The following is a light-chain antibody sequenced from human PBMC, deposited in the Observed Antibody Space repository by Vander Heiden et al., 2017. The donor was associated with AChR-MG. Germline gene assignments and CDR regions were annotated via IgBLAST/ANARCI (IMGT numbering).Light chain of an antibody. CDR3: AAWDDSLNGYV. CDR2: SNN. V-gene: IGLV1-44*01. J-gene: IGLJ1*01. CDR1: SPNIGSNT. Sequence: SVLTQPPSASGTPGQRVTIPWSGSSPNIGSNTVNWYRQLPGTTPKLLIYSNNQRPSGVPDRFSGSKSGTSASLAISGLQSEDEADYYCAAWDDSLNGYVFGTGTKVTVL.